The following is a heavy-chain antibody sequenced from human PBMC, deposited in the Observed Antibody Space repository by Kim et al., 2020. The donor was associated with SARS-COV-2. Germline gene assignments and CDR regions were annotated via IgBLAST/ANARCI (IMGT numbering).Heavy chain of an antibody. CDR2: ISGSGGST. Sequence: GGSLRLSCAASGFTFSSYAMSWVRQAPGKGLEWVSAISGSGGSTYYADSVKGRFTISRDNSKNTLYLQMNSLRAEDTAVYYCAKDAISPAWATGGFDYWGQGTLVTVSS. V-gene: IGHV3-23*01. D-gene: IGHD2-21*01. J-gene: IGHJ4*02. CDR3: AKDAISPAWATGGFDY. CDR1: GFTFSSYA.